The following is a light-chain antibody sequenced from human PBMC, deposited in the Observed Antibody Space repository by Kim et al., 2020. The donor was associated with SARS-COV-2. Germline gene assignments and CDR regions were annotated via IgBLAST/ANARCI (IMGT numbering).Light chain of an antibody. CDR2: DAS. CDR3: QQYHSLPIT. CDR1: QDIRKY. J-gene: IGKJ5*01. Sequence: ASGGDRVTITCQASQDIRKYLNWYQQKAEEAPMLLIYDASNVEIGVPSRFSGSGSGTAFLFNISSLQAEDIAAYYCQQYHSLPITFGQGTRLEIK. V-gene: IGKV1-33*01.